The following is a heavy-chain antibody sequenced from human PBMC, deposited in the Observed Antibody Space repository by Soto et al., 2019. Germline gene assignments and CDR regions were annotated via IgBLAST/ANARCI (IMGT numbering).Heavy chain of an antibody. CDR1: GFTVSSNY. CDR2: IYSGGST. J-gene: IGHJ5*02. Sequence: PGGSLRLSCAASGFTVSSNYMSWVRQAPGKGLEWVSVIYSGGSTYYADSVKGRFTISRDNSKNTLYLQMNSLRAEDTAVYYCARSGYYDSSGYYRWGQGTLVTVSS. V-gene: IGHV3-53*01. D-gene: IGHD3-22*01. CDR3: ARSGYYDSSGYYR.